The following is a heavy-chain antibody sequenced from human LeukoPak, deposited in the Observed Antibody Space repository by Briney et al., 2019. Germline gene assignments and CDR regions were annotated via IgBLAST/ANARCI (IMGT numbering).Heavy chain of an antibody. CDR1: RFTFSSYS. Sequence: GGSLRLSCAASRFTFSSYSMNWVRQAPGKGLEWVSSISSSSSYIYYADSVKGRFTISRDNAKNSLYLQMNSLRAEDTAVYYCAKDPGGIAARQVDYWGQGTLVTVSS. CDR2: ISSSSSYI. J-gene: IGHJ4*02. CDR3: AKDPGGIAARQVDY. V-gene: IGHV3-21*04. D-gene: IGHD6-6*01.